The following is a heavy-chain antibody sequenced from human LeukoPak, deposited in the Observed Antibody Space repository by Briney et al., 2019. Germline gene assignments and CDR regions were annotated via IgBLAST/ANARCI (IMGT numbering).Heavy chain of an antibody. CDR3: ARDQLLDWETSNWFDP. D-gene: IGHD1-7*01. CDR1: GFTFSSYW. J-gene: IGHJ5*02. CDR2: IKQDGSEK. V-gene: IGHV3-7*01. Sequence: SGGSLRLSCAASGFTFSSYWMSWVRQAPGKGLEWVANIKQDGSEKYYVDSVKGRFTISRDNAKNSLYLQMNSLRAEDTAVYYCARDQLLDWETSNWFDPWGQGTLVTVSS.